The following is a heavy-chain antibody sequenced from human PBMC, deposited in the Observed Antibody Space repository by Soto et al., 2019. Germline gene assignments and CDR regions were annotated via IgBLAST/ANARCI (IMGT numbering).Heavy chain of an antibody. J-gene: IGHJ4*02. CDR3: VSSDATALAY. V-gene: IGHV4-4*02. CDR2: AHHSGRT. CDR1: GDSMSSSNW. Sequence: QVQLQESGPGLLKPSGTLSLTCTVSGDSMSSSNWWNWVRQPPGKGLEWIGEAHHSGRTNYNPSLKSSVTISVDRSQNLFSLTLASVAAADTAVYYCVSSDATALAYWGQGILVTVAS.